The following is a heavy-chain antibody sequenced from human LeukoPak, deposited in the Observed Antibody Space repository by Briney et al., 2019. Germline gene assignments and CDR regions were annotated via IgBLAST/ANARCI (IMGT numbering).Heavy chain of an antibody. D-gene: IGHD4-17*01. CDR2: IYYSGST. CDR1: GGSISSSSYY. CDR3: ARRPTTVTTGFFY. Sequence: PSETLSLTCAVSGGSISSSSYYWGWIRQPPGKGLKWIGSIYYSGSTYYNPSLKSRVTISVDTSKNQFSLKLSSVTAADTAVYYCARRPTTVTTGFFYWGQGTLVTVSS. V-gene: IGHV4-39*01. J-gene: IGHJ4*02.